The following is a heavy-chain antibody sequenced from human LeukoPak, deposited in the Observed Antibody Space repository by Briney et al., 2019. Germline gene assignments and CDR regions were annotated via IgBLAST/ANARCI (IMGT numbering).Heavy chain of an antibody. J-gene: IGHJ4*02. V-gene: IGHV4-39*07. CDR3: ARLSPIVVPAASFDY. CDR1: GDSISSSGYY. D-gene: IGHD2-2*01. CDR2: IYYSGTT. Sequence: SETLSLTCTVSGDSISSSGYYWSWIRQPPGKGLEWIASIYYSGTTYYNPSLKSRVTISLDTSKNQFSLKLSSMTAADTAVYYCARLSPIVVPAASFDYWGQGTLVTVSS.